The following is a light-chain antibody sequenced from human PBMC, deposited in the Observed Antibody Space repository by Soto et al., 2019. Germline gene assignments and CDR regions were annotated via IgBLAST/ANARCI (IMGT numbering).Light chain of an antibody. CDR3: AAWDDSLNGWV. J-gene: IGLJ3*02. CDR2: SNN. CDR1: SSNIGSNT. Sequence: QSVLTQPPSASGTPGQRVTISCSGSSSNIGSNTVNWYQQLPGTAPKLLIYSNNQRPSGVPDRFSGSKSGTSASLAISGLPSEDEADYYCAAWDDSLNGWVFGRGTKLTVL. V-gene: IGLV1-44*01.